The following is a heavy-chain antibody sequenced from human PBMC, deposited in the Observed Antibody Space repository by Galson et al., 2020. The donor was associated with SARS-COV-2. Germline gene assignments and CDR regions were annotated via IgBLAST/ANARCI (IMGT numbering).Heavy chain of an antibody. J-gene: IGHJ5*02. CDR1: GGPITSGTHY. D-gene: IGHD7-27*01. CDR2: ISTSGST. CDR3: ARGQVELGMDDWFDP. Sequence: SETLSLTCTVSGGPITSGTHYWNWIRQPAGKGLEWIGRISTSGSTNYNPSVKSRVTISVDMSKNHFSLKLSSVTAADTAVYYCARGQVELGMDDWFDPWGQGILVTVSS. V-gene: IGHV4-61*02.